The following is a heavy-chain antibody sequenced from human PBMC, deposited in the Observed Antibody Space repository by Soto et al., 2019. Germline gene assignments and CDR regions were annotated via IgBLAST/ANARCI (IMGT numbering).Heavy chain of an antibody. V-gene: IGHV1-3*01. CDR3: ARGAMLGGSYLLFDY. D-gene: IGHD1-26*01. J-gene: IGHJ4*02. CDR1: GYTFTSYA. CDR2: INAGNGNT. Sequence: QVQLVQSGAEVKKPGASVKVSCKASGYTFTSYAMHWVRQAPGQRLEWMGWINAGNGNTKYSQKFQGRVTITRDTAASTAYMELSSLRSEDTAVYYCARGAMLGGSYLLFDYWGQGTLVTVSS.